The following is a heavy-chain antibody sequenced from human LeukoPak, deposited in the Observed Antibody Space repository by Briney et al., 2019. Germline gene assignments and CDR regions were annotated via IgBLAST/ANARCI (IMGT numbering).Heavy chain of an antibody. CDR2: IIPIFGTA. CDR3: ARSTYYDFWSGRPYYYYYYMDV. D-gene: IGHD3-3*01. J-gene: IGHJ6*03. V-gene: IGHV1-69*13. CDR1: GGTFSSYA. Sequence: ASVKVSCKASGGTFSSYAISWVRQAPGQGLEWMGGIIPIFGTANYAQKFQGRVTITADESTSTAYMELSSLRSEDTAVYYCARSTYYDFWSGRPYYYYYYMDVWGKGTTVTVSS.